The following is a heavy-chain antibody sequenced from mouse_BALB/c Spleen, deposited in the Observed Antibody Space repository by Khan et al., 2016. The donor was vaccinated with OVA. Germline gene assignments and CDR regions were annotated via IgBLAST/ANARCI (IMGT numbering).Heavy chain of an antibody. J-gene: IGHJ3*01. V-gene: IGHV3-8*02. Sequence: EVQLQESGPSLVKPSQTLSLTCSVTGDSITSGYWSWIRKCPGNKLEYRGYMIYTGYTDYNPSLKSRLAITRHTSKKQYYLQLNSVTTEDTATYYCARSTYRYAFAYWGQGTLVTVSA. CDR2: MIYTGYT. D-gene: IGHD2-14*01. CDR1: GDSITSGY. CDR3: ARSTYRYAFAY.